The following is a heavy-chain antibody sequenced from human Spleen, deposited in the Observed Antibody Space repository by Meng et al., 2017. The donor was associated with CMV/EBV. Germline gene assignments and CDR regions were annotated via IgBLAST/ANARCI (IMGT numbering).Heavy chain of an antibody. J-gene: IGHJ5*02. CDR1: INSGDYY. V-gene: IGHV4-31*02. Sequence: INSGDYYWSWIRQHPGKGLEWIGYIYRSGTTRYNPSLRSRVTMSIDTSKNQFSLKLSSVTAADTALYYCAREQVMVAAASTENWFDPWGQGTLVTVSS. CDR2: IYRSGTT. CDR3: AREQVMVAAASTENWFDP. D-gene: IGHD2-15*01.